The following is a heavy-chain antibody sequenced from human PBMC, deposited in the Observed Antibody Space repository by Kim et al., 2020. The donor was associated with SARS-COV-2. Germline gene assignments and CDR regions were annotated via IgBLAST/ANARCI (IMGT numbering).Heavy chain of an antibody. CDR1: GFTFSNYA. CDR2: ISGSGIST. CDR3: ARDTSGTSIKNFDF. J-gene: IGHJ4*02. Sequence: GGSLRLSCAASGFTFSNYAMSWVRQAPGKGLEWVSGISGSGISTYYSDSVQGRFTISRDNSDNRLYLQMASLGAEDTAVYYCARDTSGTSIKNFDFWGQGALVTVSS. V-gene: IGHV3-23*01. D-gene: IGHD1-1*01.